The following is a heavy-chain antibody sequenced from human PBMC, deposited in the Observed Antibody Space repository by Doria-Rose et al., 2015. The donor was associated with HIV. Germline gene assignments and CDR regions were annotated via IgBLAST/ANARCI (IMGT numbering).Heavy chain of an antibody. CDR3: ARARNYGFPHFFDF. Sequence: QVQLQESGPGLVWPSQTLSLTCTVSGGSISSGDSFWSWIRQPPGKGPEWIGYISSSGTTYYYPSLRGRLTTSLDASKTQFSLNLNSVTAADTAVYYCARARNYGFPHFFDFWGQGTLVTVSS. V-gene: IGHV4-30-4*01. D-gene: IGHD3-10*01. CDR2: ISSSGTT. CDR1: GGSISSGDSF. J-gene: IGHJ4*02.